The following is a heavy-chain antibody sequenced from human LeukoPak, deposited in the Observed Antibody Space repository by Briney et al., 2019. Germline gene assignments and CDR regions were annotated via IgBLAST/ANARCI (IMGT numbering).Heavy chain of an antibody. J-gene: IGHJ4*02. CDR3: ARGPRITMIAVVPPFDY. V-gene: IGHV1-2*02. CDR2: MNPNSGGT. CDR1: GYTFTGYY. Sequence: ASVKVSCKASGYTFTGYYMHWVRQAPGQGLEWMGWMNPNSGGTNYAQKFQGRITMTRDTSISTAYMELSRLRSDDTAVYYCARGPRITMIAVVPPFDYWGQGTLVTVSS. D-gene: IGHD3-22*01.